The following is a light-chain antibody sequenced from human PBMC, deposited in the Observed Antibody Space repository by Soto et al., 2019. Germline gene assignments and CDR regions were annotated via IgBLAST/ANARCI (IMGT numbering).Light chain of an antibody. CDR1: QGISHF. CDR2: AAS. J-gene: IGKJ1*01. CDR3: QKYNTVPRT. Sequence: DIQMTQSPSSLSASVGDRVTITCRASQGISHFLAWYQQKPGKVPKLLIYAASILQSGVPPRFSGSGSGTEFTPTISSLQPEDVATYYCQKYNTVPRTFGQGTKVEI. V-gene: IGKV1-27*01.